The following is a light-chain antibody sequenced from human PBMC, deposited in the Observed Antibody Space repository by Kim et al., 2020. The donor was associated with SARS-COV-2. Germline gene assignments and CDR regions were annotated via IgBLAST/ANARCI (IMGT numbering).Light chain of an antibody. V-gene: IGKV3-20*01. CDR1: QSVYGNF. CDR3: QQYGSSPRT. J-gene: IGKJ1*01. CDR2: GAS. Sequence: SPGERATLSCRASQSVYGNFLAWYQQKPGQAPRLLMYGASSRATGTADRFSGSGSGTQFTLTISRLEPEDFAVYHCQQYGSSPRTFGQGTKVDIK.